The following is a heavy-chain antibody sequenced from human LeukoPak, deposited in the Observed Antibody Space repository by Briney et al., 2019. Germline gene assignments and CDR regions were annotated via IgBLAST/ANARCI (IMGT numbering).Heavy chain of an antibody. Sequence: VASVKVSCKASGGTFSSYAISWVRQAPGQGLEWMGRIIPIFGTANYAQKFQGRVTITTDESTSTAYMELSSLRSEDTAVYYCTGGRHDYYYNMDVWGKGTTVTVSS. CDR2: IIPIFGTA. CDR3: TGGRHDYYYNMDV. D-gene: IGHD1-26*01. V-gene: IGHV1-69*05. J-gene: IGHJ6*03. CDR1: GGTFSSYA.